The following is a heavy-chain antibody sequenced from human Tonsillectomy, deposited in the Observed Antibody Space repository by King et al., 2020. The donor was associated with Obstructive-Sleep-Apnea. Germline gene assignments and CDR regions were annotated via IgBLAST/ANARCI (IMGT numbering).Heavy chain of an antibody. CDR3: ARGTFLLGASSDAFDI. Sequence: GQLVQSGAEVKKPGASVKVSCKASGYTFTSYDINWVRQATGHGLEWMGWMNPKNGNTGYAQKLQGRVTMTRDTPISTAYMELSSLRSEDTAVYYCARGTFLLGASSDAFDIWGHGTMVTVSS. J-gene: IGHJ3*02. CDR1: GYTFTSYD. D-gene: IGHD1-26*01. V-gene: IGHV1-8*01. CDR2: MNPKNGNT.